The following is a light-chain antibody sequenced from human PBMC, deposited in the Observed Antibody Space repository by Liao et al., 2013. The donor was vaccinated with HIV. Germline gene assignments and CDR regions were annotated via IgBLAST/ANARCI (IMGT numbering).Light chain of an antibody. Sequence: SYELTQPPSVSVSPGQTATVTCSGDELGHKYVSWYQQRPGLSPVLVIYHDDRRPSGIPERFSGSNSGNTATLTISGTQAMDEADYYCQAWDSSTHVVFGGGTKLTVL. V-gene: IGLV3-1*01. CDR3: QAWDSSTHVV. J-gene: IGLJ2*01. CDR1: ELGHKY. CDR2: HDD.